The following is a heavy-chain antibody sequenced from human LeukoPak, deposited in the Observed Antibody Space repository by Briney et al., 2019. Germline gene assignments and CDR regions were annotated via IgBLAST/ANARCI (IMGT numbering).Heavy chain of an antibody. CDR1: GFTFDDYA. V-gene: IGHV3-9*01. D-gene: IGHD3-22*01. Sequence: PGRSLRLSCAASGFTFDDYAMPWVRHAPGKGLEWVSGISWNSGSIGYADSVKGRFTISRDNAKNSLYLQMNSLRAEDTALYYCAKTSTMIVVWGLFDYWGQGTLVTVSS. J-gene: IGHJ4*02. CDR2: ISWNSGSI. CDR3: AKTSTMIVVWGLFDY.